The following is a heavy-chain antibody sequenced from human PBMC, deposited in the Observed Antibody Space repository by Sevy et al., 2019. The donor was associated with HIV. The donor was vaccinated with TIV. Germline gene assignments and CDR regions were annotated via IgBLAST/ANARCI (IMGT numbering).Heavy chain of an antibody. Sequence: ASVKVSCKASGDTFSTYDINWVRQAPGQGLEWMGWRSPKSGSTGFAQKFQGRLTMTRDTSINTAYMELSSLRSEDTAVYYCASGGSGDVWNYGYYYYGMDVWGQVTTVTVSS. CDR2: RSPKSGST. V-gene: IGHV1-8*02. CDR3: ASGGSGDVWNYGYYYYGMDV. J-gene: IGHJ6*02. D-gene: IGHD3-3*01. CDR1: GDTFSTYD.